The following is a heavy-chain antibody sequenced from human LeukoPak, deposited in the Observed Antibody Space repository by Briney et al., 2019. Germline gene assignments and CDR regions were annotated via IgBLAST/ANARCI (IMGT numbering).Heavy chain of an antibody. J-gene: IGHJ4*02. D-gene: IGHD2-2*01. CDR1: GYTFTGYY. CDR2: INPNSGGT. CDR3: ARVRSFCSSTSCYPSYYFDY. Sequence: ASVKVSCKASGYTFTGYYMHWVRQAPGQGLEWMGWINPNSGGTNYAQKFQGRVTTTRDTSISTAYMELSRLRSDDTAVYYCARVRSFCSSTSCYPSYYFDYWGQGTLVTVSP. V-gene: IGHV1-2*02.